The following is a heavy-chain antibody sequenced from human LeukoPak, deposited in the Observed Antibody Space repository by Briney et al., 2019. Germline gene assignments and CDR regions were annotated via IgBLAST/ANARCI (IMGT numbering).Heavy chain of an antibody. CDR1: GGSFSGYY. Sequence: PSETLSLTCAVYGGSFSGYYWSWIRQPPGKGLEWIGEINHSGSTNYNPSLKSRVTISVDTSKNQFSLKLSSVTAADTAVYYCARVLQLWLGDVYDAFDIWGQGTMVTVSS. J-gene: IGHJ3*02. CDR3: ARVLQLWLGDVYDAFDI. D-gene: IGHD5-18*01. V-gene: IGHV4-34*01. CDR2: INHSGST.